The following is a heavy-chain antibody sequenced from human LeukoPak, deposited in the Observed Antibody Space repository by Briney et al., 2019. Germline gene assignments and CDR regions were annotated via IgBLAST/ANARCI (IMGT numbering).Heavy chain of an antibody. CDR2: ISGSGGST. Sequence: GGSLRLSCAASGFTFSSYAMSWVRQAPGKGLEWVSAISGSGGSTYYADSVKGRFTISRDNAKNSLYLQMNSLRAEDTAVYYCVRAATSNTYGYYYWGQGTLVTVSS. V-gene: IGHV3-23*01. CDR3: VRAATSNTYGYYY. D-gene: IGHD5-18*01. CDR1: GFTFSSYA. J-gene: IGHJ4*02.